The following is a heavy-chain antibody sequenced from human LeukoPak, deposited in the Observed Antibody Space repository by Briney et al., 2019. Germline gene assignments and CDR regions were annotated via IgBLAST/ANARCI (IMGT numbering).Heavy chain of an antibody. Sequence: GGSLRLSCAASELTVSSNYMSWVRQAPGKGLEWVSVIYSGGSTYYADSVKGRFTISRDNSKNTLYLQMNSLRAEDTAVYYCARSGLWFGESLWGQGTLVTVSS. J-gene: IGHJ4*02. CDR1: ELTVSSNY. D-gene: IGHD3-10*01. V-gene: IGHV3-66*01. CDR2: IYSGGST. CDR3: ARSGLWFGESL.